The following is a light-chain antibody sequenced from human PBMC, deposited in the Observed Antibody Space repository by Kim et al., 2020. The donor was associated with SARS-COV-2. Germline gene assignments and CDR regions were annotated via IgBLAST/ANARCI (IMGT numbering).Light chain of an antibody. Sequence: QSALTQTASVSGSPGQSITISCTGTSSDVGGYNYVSWYQQHPGKAPKLMIYDVSIRLSGVSDRFSGSKSGNTASLTISGLQTEDEADYYCSSYTTSTTRVFGGGTQLTVL. V-gene: IGLV2-14*03. CDR2: DVS. CDR1: SSDVGGYNY. J-gene: IGLJ2*01. CDR3: SSYTTSTTRV.